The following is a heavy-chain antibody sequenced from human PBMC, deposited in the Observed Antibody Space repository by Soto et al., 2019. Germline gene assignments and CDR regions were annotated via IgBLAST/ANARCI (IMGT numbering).Heavy chain of an antibody. D-gene: IGHD3-22*01. Sequence: PGGALRLSCVVSGISFTTAWMNWVRQAPGKGLEWVGRIKSKTDGETVDYAAPVRGRFIISRDDSKNTVYLSVSGLKTEDTAIYYCATQQFFDASGFSFDQWGQGNLVTVSS. CDR3: ATQQFFDASGFSFDQ. J-gene: IGHJ4*02. CDR1: GISFTTAW. CDR2: IKSKTDGETV. V-gene: IGHV3-15*01.